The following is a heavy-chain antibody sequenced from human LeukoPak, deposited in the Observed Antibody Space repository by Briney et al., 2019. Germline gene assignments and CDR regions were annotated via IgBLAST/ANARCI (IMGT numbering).Heavy chain of an antibody. V-gene: IGHV1-69*04. D-gene: IGHD6-6*01. CDR1: GGTFSSYA. CDR3: ARWSSGDDAFDI. Sequence: ASVKVSCKASGGTFSSYAISWVRQDPGQGLEWMGRIIPILGIANYAQKFQGRVTITADKSTSTACMELSSLRSEDTAVYYCARWSSGDDAFDIWGQGTMVTVCS. J-gene: IGHJ3*02. CDR2: IIPILGIA.